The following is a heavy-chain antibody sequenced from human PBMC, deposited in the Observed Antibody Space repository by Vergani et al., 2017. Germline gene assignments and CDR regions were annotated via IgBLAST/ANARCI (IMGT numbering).Heavy chain of an antibody. CDR1: GFTFSTYA. D-gene: IGHD5-24*01. CDR2: LTGGGGST. CDR3: AKDRXGRDGYNVMDWFDP. Sequence: EVQLLESGGSLKQPGGSVRLSCAASGFTFSTYAMHWVRQAPGKGLEWVSALTGGGGSTYYADSFKGRFIISRDNSRDTLYLQMNSLRPEDTAVYYCAKDRXGRDGYNVMDWFDPWGQGTLVTVSS. J-gene: IGHJ5*02. V-gene: IGHV3-23*01.